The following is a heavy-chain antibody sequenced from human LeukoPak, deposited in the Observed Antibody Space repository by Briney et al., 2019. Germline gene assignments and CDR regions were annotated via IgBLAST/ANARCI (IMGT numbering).Heavy chain of an antibody. V-gene: IGHV1-2*04. J-gene: IGHJ5*02. CDR2: INPNSGGT. Sequence: ASVKVSCKVSGYTLTELSMHWVRQAPGQGLEWMGWINPNSGGTNYAQKFQGWVTMTRDTSISTAYMELSRLRSDDTAVYYCASTPSFNWNYLYWFDPWGQGTLVTVSS. D-gene: IGHD1-7*01. CDR1: GYTLTELS. CDR3: ASTPSFNWNYLYWFDP.